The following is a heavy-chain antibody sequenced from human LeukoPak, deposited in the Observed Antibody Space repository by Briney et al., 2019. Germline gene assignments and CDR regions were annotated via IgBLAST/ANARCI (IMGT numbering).Heavy chain of an antibody. CDR3: ARGRHDITMIVVVMTSVSYYLDV. Sequence: PSETLSLTCAVYGGSLSGYHWTWIRQSPGKGLEWIGDINPSGSTYYNPSLKSRLTISVDTSKNQFSLKLRSVTAADTAVYYCARGRHDITMIVVVMTSVSYYLDVWGKGTTVTVS. J-gene: IGHJ6*03. CDR2: INPSGST. V-gene: IGHV4-34*01. D-gene: IGHD3-22*01. CDR1: GGSLSGYH.